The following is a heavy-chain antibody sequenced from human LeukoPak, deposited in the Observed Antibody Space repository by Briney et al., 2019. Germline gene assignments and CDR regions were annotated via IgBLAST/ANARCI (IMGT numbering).Heavy chain of an antibody. J-gene: IGHJ1*01. CDR3: AREDYGDYSVYFQH. Sequence: ASVTVSCKASGYTFTGYYMHWVRQAPGQGLEWMGWINPNSGGINYAQKFQGRVTMTRDTSISTAYMELSRLRSDDTAVYYCAREDYGDYSVYFQHWGQGTLVTVSS. D-gene: IGHD4-17*01. CDR2: INPNSGGI. V-gene: IGHV1-2*02. CDR1: GYTFTGYY.